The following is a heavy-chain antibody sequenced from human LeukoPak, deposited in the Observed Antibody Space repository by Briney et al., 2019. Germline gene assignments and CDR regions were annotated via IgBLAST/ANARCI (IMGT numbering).Heavy chain of an antibody. CDR3: ARERRAFDILTGYYSPYYYYGMDA. D-gene: IGHD3-9*01. CDR1: GFTFSSYS. J-gene: IGHJ6*02. CDR2: ISSSSSYI. Sequence: PGGSLRLSCAASGFTFSSYSMNWVRQAPGKGLEWVSSISSSSSYIYYADSVKGRFTISRDNAKNSLYLQMNSLRAEDTAVYYCARERRAFDILTGYYSPYYYYGMDAWGQGTTVTVSS. V-gene: IGHV3-21*01.